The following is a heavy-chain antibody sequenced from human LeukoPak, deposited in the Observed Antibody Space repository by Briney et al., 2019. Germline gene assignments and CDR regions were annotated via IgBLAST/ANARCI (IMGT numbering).Heavy chain of an antibody. CDR3: ARSSDIVVVPAAYCYFDY. CDR2: IKQDGSEK. CDR1: GFTFSSYW. Sequence: GGSLRLSCAASGFTFSSYWMSWVRQAPGKGLEWVANIKQDGSEKYYVDSVKGRFTISRDNAKNSLYLQMNSLRAEDTAVYYCARSSDIVVVPAAYCYFDYWGQGTLVTVSS. V-gene: IGHV3-7*01. J-gene: IGHJ4*02. D-gene: IGHD2-2*01.